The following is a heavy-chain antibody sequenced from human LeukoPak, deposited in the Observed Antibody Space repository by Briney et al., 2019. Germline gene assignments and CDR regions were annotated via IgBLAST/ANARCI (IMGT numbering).Heavy chain of an antibody. J-gene: IGHJ4*02. Sequence: GGSLRLSCAASGFTFSTYGMHWVRLAPGKGLEWVTFIHYDGSNKYYADSVKGRFTISRDNSKNTLYLQMNSLRAEDTAVYYCAKDHFSSSYFDYWGQGTLVTISS. CDR2: IHYDGSNK. CDR3: AKDHFSSSYFDY. V-gene: IGHV3-30*02. D-gene: IGHD6-6*01. CDR1: GFTFSTYG.